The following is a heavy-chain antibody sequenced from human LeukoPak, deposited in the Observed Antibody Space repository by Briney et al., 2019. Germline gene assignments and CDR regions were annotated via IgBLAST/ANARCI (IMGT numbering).Heavy chain of an antibody. V-gene: IGHV3-30*04. CDR1: GFAFSSYA. J-gene: IGHJ2*01. D-gene: IGHD1-1*01. CDR2: ISYDGSNK. CDR3: ARVVHGIDWYFDL. Sequence: GGSLRLSCAASGFAFSSYAMHWVRQAPGKGLEWVAVISYDGSNKYYADSVKGRFTISRDNSKNTLYLQVNSLRAEDTAVYYCARVVHGIDWYFDLWGRGTLVTVSS.